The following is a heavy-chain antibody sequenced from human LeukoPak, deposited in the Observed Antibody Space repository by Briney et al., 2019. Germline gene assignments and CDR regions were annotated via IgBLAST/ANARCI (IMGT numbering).Heavy chain of an antibody. D-gene: IGHD4-11*01. J-gene: IGHJ4*02. CDR2: IKSKTDGGTI. CDR3: TTTYSN. V-gene: IGHV3-15*01. Sequence: GGSLRLSRAASGFTFSSYSMNWVRQAPGKGLEWIGLIKSKTDGGTIDYAAPVKGRFTISRDDSKNTLYLEVNSLKTEDTAVYYCTTTYSNWGQGTLVTVSS. CDR1: GFTFSSYS.